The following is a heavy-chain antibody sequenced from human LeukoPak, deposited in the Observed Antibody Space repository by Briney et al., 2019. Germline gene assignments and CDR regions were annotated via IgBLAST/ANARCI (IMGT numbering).Heavy chain of an antibody. CDR1: GYTFTSYD. Sequence: ASVKVSCKASGYTFTSYDINWVRQATGQGLEWMGWINPNSGGTNYAQKFQGRVTMTRDTSISTAYMELSRLRSDDTAVYYCARSFARRAIDYWGQGTLVTVSS. J-gene: IGHJ4*02. CDR2: INPNSGGT. CDR3: ARSFARRAIDY. D-gene: IGHD1-26*01. V-gene: IGHV1-2*02.